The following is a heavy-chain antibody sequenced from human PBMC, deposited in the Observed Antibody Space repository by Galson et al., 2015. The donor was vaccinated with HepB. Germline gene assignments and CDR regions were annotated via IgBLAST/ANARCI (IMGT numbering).Heavy chain of an antibody. Sequence: SLRFPCAASGFTFSPYTMTWVRQAPGKGLEWVSYISGSSSTIYYADSVKGRFTISRDTAKNSLFLQMDSLRAEDTAVYYCTIDSGTYKRYFDYWGQGTLVTVSS. D-gene: IGHD1-26*01. CDR1: GFTFSPYT. CDR3: TIDSGTYKRYFDY. J-gene: IGHJ4*02. V-gene: IGHV3-48*01. CDR2: ISGSSSTI.